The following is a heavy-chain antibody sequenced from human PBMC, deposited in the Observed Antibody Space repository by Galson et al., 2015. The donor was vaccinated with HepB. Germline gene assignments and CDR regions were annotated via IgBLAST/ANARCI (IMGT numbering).Heavy chain of an antibody. CDR3: AGDLKGKTTPMRYYGMDV. J-gene: IGHJ6*02. D-gene: IGHD4-11*01. V-gene: IGHV3-33*01. Sequence: SLRLSCAASGFTFSNYGIHWVRQAPGKGLEWVAVIWYDGSNKYYADSVKGRFTISRDNSKNTLYLQMNSLRAEDTAVYYCAGDLKGKTTPMRYYGMDVWGQGTTVTVSS. CDR2: IWYDGSNK. CDR1: GFTFSNYG.